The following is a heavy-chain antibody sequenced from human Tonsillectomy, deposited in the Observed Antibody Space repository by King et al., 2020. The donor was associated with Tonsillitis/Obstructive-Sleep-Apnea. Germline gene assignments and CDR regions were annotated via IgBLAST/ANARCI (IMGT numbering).Heavy chain of an antibody. J-gene: IGHJ4*02. CDR2: LRSSGSNT. Sequence: QLVESGGGLVQPGGSLRLSCAASGFTLSNYAMVWVRQAPGKGLEWVSALRSSGSNTYYAESVTGRFTISRDSSKNTLYLQLSSLRADDTAVYYCAKESGYTYWGQGTRVTVSS. CDR1: GFTLSNYA. CDR3: AKESGYTY. V-gene: IGHV3-23*04. D-gene: IGHD5-12*01.